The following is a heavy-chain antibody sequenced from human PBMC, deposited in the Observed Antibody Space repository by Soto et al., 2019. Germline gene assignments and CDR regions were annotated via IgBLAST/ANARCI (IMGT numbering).Heavy chain of an antibody. Sequence: GGSLRLSCLPPHFSFTHHPMTWVRLPPVKGLQWVAALSHDGENIYYRDSVRGRFTISRDNSKNTLYLQMHSLKDQDTGVYFCANQMGTWVDTAIALWGQGTQVTVS. CDR1: HFSFTHHP. CDR2: LSHDGENI. V-gene: IGHV3-23*01. D-gene: IGHD2-21*02. CDR3: ANQMGTWVDTAIAL. J-gene: IGHJ4*02.